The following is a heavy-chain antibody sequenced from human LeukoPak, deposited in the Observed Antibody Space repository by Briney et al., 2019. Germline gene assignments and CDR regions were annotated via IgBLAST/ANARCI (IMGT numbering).Heavy chain of an antibody. Sequence: GGSLRLSCRASGFTLSTYSMNWVRQAPGKGLEWVSSISSGGTYIYYADSVKGRFTISRDNAKNSLYLQMNSLRDEDTAVYYCASSGSYRFDYWGQGTLVTVSS. CDR2: ISSGGTYI. CDR1: GFTLSTYS. D-gene: IGHD1-26*01. CDR3: ASSGSYRFDY. J-gene: IGHJ4*02. V-gene: IGHV3-21*01.